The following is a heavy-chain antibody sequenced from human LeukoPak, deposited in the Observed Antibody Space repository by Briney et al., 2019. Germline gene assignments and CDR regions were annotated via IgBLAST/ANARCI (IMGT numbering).Heavy chain of an antibody. CDR2: IYYSGTT. Sequence: SSETLSLTCTVSGHSISGSGYYWNWIRQHPDKGLEWIGYIYYSGTTYYNPSLKSRVTMSVDTSKNQFSLKLISVTAADTAVYYCARVDGSWAFDIWGQGTLVTFSS. J-gene: IGHJ3*02. D-gene: IGHD3-10*01. V-gene: IGHV4-31*03. CDR3: ARVDGSWAFDI. CDR1: GHSISGSGYY.